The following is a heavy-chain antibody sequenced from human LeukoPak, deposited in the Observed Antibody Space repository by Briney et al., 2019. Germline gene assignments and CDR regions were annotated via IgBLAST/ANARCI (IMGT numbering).Heavy chain of an antibody. J-gene: IGHJ4*02. CDR3: AKAVQQWLALDY. CDR2: ISYDGSNK. CDR1: GFTFSSYG. V-gene: IGHV3-30*18. Sequence: GRSLRLSCAASGFTFSSYGMHWVRQAPGKGLEWVAVISYDGSNKYYADSVKGRFTISRDNSKNTLYLQMDSLRAEDTAVYYCAKAVQQWLALDYWGQGTLVTVSS. D-gene: IGHD6-19*01.